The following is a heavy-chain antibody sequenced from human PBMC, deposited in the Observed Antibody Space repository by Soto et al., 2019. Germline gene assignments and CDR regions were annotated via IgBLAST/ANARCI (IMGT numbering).Heavy chain of an antibody. J-gene: IGHJ4*02. CDR2: INHSGST. V-gene: IGHV4-34*01. Sequence: SETLSLTCAVYGGSFSGYYWSWIRQPPGKGLEWIGEINHSGSTNYNPSLKSRVTISVDTSKNQFSLKLSSVTAADTAVYYCARVPLRGYSYGAFDYWGQGTLVTVSS. D-gene: IGHD5-18*01. CDR3: ARVPLRGYSYGAFDY. CDR1: GGSFSGYY.